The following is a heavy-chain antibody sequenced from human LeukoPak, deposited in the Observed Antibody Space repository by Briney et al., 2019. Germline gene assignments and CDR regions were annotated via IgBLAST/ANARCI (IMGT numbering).Heavy chain of an antibody. D-gene: IGHD3-10*01. CDR3: ARDVYYYGSGSYYNPLGY. CDR2: INPSGGST. CDR1: GYTFTSCY. V-gene: IGHV1-46*01. Sequence: ASVKVSCKASGYTFTSCYMHWVRQAPGQGLEWMGIINPSGGSTSYAQKFQGRVTMTRDTSTSTVYMELSSLGSEDTAVYYCARDVYYYGSGSYYNPLGYWGQGTLVTVSS. J-gene: IGHJ4*02.